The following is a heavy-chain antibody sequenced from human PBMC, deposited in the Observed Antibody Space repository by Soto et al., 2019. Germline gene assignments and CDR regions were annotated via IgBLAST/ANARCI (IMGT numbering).Heavy chain of an antibody. J-gene: IGHJ6*02. CDR3: ARVMTTVTRYYYYYGMDV. CDR1: GGPFSSYA. D-gene: IGHD4-17*01. CDR2: IIPIFGTA. Sequence: SVKVSCKASGGPFSSYAISWVRQAPGQGLEWMGGIIPIFGTANYAQKFQGRVTITADESTSTAYMELSSLRSEDTAVYYCARVMTTVTRYYYYYGMDVWGQGTTVTVS. V-gene: IGHV1-69*13.